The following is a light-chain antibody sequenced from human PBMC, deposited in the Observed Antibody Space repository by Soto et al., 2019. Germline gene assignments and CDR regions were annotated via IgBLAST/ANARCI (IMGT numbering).Light chain of an antibody. CDR1: QSISSY. J-gene: IGKJ4*01. V-gene: IGKV1-39*01. CDR3: QQSYSTPLT. Sequence: DIQVTQSPSSVSASVGDRVTITCRASQSISSYLNWYQQKPGKAPKLLIYAASSLQSGVPSRFSGSGSGTDFTLTISSLQPEDFATYYCQQSYSTPLTFGGGTKVDIK. CDR2: AAS.